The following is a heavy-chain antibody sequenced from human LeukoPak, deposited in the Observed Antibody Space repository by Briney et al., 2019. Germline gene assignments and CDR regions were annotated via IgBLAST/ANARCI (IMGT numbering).Heavy chain of an antibody. CDR3: ARDREWEPLGWFDP. CDR1: GFTFSSYW. V-gene: IGHV3-7*01. D-gene: IGHD1-26*01. CDR2: IKQDGSEK. J-gene: IGHJ5*02. Sequence: GGSLRLSCAASGFTFSSYWMSWVRQAPGKGLEWVANIKQDGSEKYYVDSVKGRFTISRDNAKNSLYLQMNSLRAEDTAVYYCARDREWEPLGWFDPWGQGTLVTVSS.